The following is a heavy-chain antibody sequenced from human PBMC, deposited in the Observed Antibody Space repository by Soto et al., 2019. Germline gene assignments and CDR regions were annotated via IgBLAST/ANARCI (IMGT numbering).Heavy chain of an antibody. CDR3: ARHARIAAASAFDY. CDR1: GGSMSSYY. D-gene: IGHD6-13*01. Sequence: SETLSLTCNVSGGSMSSYYWSWIRQPPGKGLEWIAYIYYSGSTNYNPSLKSRVTISVDTSKNQLSLKLSSVTAADTAVYYCARHARIAAASAFDYWGQGTLVTVSS. V-gene: IGHV4-59*08. CDR2: IYYSGST. J-gene: IGHJ4*02.